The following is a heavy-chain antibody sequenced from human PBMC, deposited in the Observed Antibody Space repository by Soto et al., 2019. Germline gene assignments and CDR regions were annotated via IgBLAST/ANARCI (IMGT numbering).Heavy chain of an antibody. V-gene: IGHV1-18*01. Sequence: QVQLVQSGAEVKKPGASVKVSCKASGYTFTSYGISWVRQAPGQGLEWMGWISAYNGNTNYAQKLQGRVTMTTDTXTIXAYMELRSLRSDDTAVYYCARDTKGYSGYAGWFDPWGQGTLVTVSS. CDR1: GYTFTSYG. CDR3: ARDTKGYSGYAGWFDP. J-gene: IGHJ5*02. CDR2: ISAYNGNT. D-gene: IGHD5-12*01.